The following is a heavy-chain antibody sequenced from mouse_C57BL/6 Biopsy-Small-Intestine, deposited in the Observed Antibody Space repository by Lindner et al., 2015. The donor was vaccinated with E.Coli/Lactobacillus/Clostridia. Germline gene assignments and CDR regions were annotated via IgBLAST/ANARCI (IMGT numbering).Heavy chain of an antibody. CDR2: INPNYGTT. V-gene: IGHV1-39*01. Sequence: QLQESGPELVKPGASVKISCKASGYSFTDYNMNWVKQSNGKSLEWIGVINPNYGTTSYNQKFKGRATLTVDQSSSTAYMQLNSLASEDSAVYYCTRRGGSNYYWYFDVWGTGTTVTVSS. CDR1: GYSFTDYN. J-gene: IGHJ1*03. CDR3: TRRGGSNYYWYFDV. D-gene: IGHD1-1*01.